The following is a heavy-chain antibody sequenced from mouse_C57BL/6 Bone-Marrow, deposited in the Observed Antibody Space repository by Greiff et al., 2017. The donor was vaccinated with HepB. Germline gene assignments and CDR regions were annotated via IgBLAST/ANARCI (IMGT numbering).Heavy chain of an antibody. CDR3: ARRDSNPAWFAY. CDR1: GFTFSSYG. D-gene: IGHD2-5*01. Sequence: EVQGVESGGDLVKPGGSLKLSCAASGFTFSSYGMSWVRQTPDKRLEWVATISSGGSYTYYPDSVKGRFTISRDNAKNTLYLQMSSLKSEDTAMYYCARRDSNPAWFAYWGQGTLVTVSA. V-gene: IGHV5-6*01. CDR2: ISSGGSYT. J-gene: IGHJ3*01.